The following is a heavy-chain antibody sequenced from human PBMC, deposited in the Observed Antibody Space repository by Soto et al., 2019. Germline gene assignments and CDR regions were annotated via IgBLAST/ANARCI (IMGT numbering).Heavy chain of an antibody. D-gene: IGHD1-7*01. J-gene: IGHJ5*02. CDR3: ARDTRMDNWNYWFDP. V-gene: IGHV3-48*02. CDR1: GFTFSSYS. CDR2: ISSSSTI. Sequence: GGSLRLSCAASGFTFSSYSMNWVRQAPGKGLEWVSYISSSSTIYYADSVKGRFTISRDNAKNSLYLQMNSLRDEDTAVYYCARDTRMDNWNYWFDPWGQGTLVTVSS.